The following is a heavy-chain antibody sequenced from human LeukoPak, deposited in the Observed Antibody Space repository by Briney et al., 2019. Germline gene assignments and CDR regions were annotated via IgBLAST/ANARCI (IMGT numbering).Heavy chain of an antibody. CDR2: INSDGSST. CDR3: ARGNSHSFDY. Sequence: GGSLRLSCAASGLSLSSYWMHWVRQTPGKGPVWVSRINSDGSSTSYADSVKGRFTISRDNAKNTLYLQMNSLRAEDTAVYYCARGNSHSFDYWGQGALVTVSS. V-gene: IGHV3-74*01. D-gene: IGHD4-4*01. J-gene: IGHJ4*02. CDR1: GLSLSSYW.